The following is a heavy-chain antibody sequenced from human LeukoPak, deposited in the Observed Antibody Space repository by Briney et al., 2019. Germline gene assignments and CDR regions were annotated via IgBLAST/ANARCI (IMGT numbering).Heavy chain of an antibody. V-gene: IGHV3-48*04. J-gene: IGHJ4*02. Sequence: GGSLRLSCGASGITFSDYAMNWVRQAPGKGLEWVSYISSSSSTIYYADSVKGRFTISRDNAKNSLYLQMNSLRAEDTAVYYCARDTYGSGIDYWGQGTLVTVSS. D-gene: IGHD3-10*01. CDR1: GITFSDYA. CDR2: ISSSSSTI. CDR3: ARDTYGSGIDY.